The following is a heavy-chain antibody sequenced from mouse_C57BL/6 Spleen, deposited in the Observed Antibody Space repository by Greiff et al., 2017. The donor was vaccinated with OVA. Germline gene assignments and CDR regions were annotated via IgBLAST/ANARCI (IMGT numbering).Heavy chain of an antibody. CDR3: ARRLITQAMDY. V-gene: IGHV1-80*01. J-gene: IGHJ4*01. Sequence: VQLQQSGAELVKPGASVKISCKASGYAFSSYWMNWVKQRPGKGLEWIGQIYPGDGDTNYNGKFKGKATLTADKSSSTAYMQLSSLTSEDSAVYFCARRLITQAMDYWGQGTSVTVSS. D-gene: IGHD2-4*01. CDR1: GYAFSSYW. CDR2: IYPGDGDT.